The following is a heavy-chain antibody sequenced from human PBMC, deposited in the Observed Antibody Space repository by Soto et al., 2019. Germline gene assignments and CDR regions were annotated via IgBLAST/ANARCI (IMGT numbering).Heavy chain of an antibody. J-gene: IGHJ3*02. CDR1: GYSFTSYW. Sequence: GESLKISCKGSGYSFTSYWIGWVRQMPGKGLEWMGIIYPGDSDTRYSPSFQGQVTISADKSISTAYLQWSSLKASDTAMYYCATSFVVVVAANAFDIWGQGTMVTVSS. V-gene: IGHV5-51*01. CDR3: ATSFVVVVAANAFDI. D-gene: IGHD2-15*01. CDR2: IYPGDSDT.